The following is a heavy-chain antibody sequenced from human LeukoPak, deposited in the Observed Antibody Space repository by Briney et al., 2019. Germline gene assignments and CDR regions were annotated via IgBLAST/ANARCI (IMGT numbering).Heavy chain of an antibody. CDR3: ARDKIGSGGWGSDAFDI. V-gene: IGHV3-30*04. CDR2: ISYDGSNK. Sequence: GSLRLSCAASGFTFSSYAMHWVRQAPGKGLEWVAVISYDGSNKYYADSVKGRFTISRDNSKNTLYLQMNSLRAEDTTVYYCARDKIGSGGWGSDAFDIWGQGTMVTVSS. J-gene: IGHJ3*02. D-gene: IGHD6-19*01. CDR1: GFTFSSYA.